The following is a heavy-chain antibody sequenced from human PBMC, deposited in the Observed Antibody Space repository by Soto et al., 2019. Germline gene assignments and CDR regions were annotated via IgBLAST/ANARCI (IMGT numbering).Heavy chain of an antibody. V-gene: IGHV4-30-2*01. CDR3: ARLGAYYQSLDP. J-gene: IGHJ5*02. CDR1: GASTSGGPYA. CDR2: IYQYGST. Sequence: SETLSLTGAFSGASTSGGPYAGTGIRQRRGKGREGIGYIYQYGSTYYNPPLKRRVTISINRSKNQFSLKLSSVTAGDTAVYYCARLGAYYQSLDPWGPGTLVT. D-gene: IGHD2-21*01.